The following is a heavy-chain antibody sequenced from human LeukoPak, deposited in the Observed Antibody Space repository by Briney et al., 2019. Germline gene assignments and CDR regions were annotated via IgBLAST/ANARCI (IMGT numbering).Heavy chain of an antibody. Sequence: ASVKVSCKASGGTFSSYAISWVRQAPGQGLEWMGGIIPIFGTANYAQKFQGRVTITADESTSTAYMELSSLRSEDTAVYYCARESSSSWYGGPYYYGMDAWGQGTTVTVSS. D-gene: IGHD6-13*01. CDR2: IIPIFGTA. J-gene: IGHJ6*02. CDR3: ARESSSSWYGGPYYYGMDA. V-gene: IGHV1-69*13. CDR1: GGTFSSYA.